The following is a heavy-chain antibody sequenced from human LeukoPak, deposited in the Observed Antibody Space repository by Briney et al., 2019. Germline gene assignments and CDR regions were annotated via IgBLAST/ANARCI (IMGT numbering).Heavy chain of an antibody. Sequence: PSQTLSLTCAVSGGSISSGGYSWSWIRQPPGKGLEWIGYIYHSGSTYYNPSLKSRVTISVDRSKNQFSLKLSSVTAADTAVYYCARDQRHCSGGSCLNWFDPWGQGTLVTVSS. CDR3: ARDQRHCSGGSCLNWFDP. CDR2: IYHSGST. J-gene: IGHJ5*02. V-gene: IGHV4-30-2*01. CDR1: GGSISSGGYS. D-gene: IGHD2-15*01.